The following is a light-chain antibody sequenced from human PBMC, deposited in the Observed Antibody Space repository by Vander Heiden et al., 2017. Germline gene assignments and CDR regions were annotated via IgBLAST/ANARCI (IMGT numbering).Light chain of an antibody. J-gene: IGKJ4*01. Sequence: EIVLTQSPATLSLSPGERATLSCRASQSVSSYVAWYQQKPGQAPRLLIYDASNRATGIPARFSGSGSGTDFTLTISSLEPEDFAVYYFQQRSNWLTFGGGTKVEIK. CDR3: QQRSNWLT. V-gene: IGKV3-11*01. CDR1: QSVSSY. CDR2: DAS.